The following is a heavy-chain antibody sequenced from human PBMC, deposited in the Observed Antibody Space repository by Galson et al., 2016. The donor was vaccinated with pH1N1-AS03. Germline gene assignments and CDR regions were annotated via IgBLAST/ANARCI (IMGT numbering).Heavy chain of an antibody. CDR3: AKDMHHRSAWEVFES. Sequence: SLRLSCAASGFTFDDYAMHWVRQAPGKGLEWVSFITWDGASTYYADSVRGRFTISRDSSKHSVYLQTDSLRGDDTALYYCAKDMHHRSAWEVFESWGQGTLVTVSS. D-gene: IGHD1-26*01. J-gene: IGHJ4*02. V-gene: IGHV3-43D*03. CDR1: GFTFDDYA. CDR2: ITWDGAST.